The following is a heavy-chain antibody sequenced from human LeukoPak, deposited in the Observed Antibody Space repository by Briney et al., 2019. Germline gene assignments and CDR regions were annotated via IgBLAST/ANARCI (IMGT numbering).Heavy chain of an antibody. CDR1: GFTYRSYW. V-gene: IGHV3-7*01. J-gene: IGHJ4*02. D-gene: IGHD4-17*01. CDR3: ARDYLLGAVTTSGY. Sequence: GGSLRLSCAASGFTYRSYWMSWVRQTPGKGLEWVANIKEDGSEQYYVDSVKGRFTISRDNAKNSLYLQMNSLRVEDTAVYFCARDYLLGAVTTSGYWGQGTLVTVSP. CDR2: IKEDGSEQ.